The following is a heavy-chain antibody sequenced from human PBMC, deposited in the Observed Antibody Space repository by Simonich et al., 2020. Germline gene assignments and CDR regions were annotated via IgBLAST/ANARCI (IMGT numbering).Heavy chain of an antibody. CDR3: ARDGERYCGGDCYSYFDY. J-gene: IGHJ4*02. D-gene: IGHD2-21*02. CDR2: IAYDGSNK. V-gene: IGHV3-30*07. CDR1: GFTFSSYA. Sequence: QVQLVESGGGVVQPGRSLRLSCAASGFTFSSYAMHWFRQAPGKGLEWVEVIAYDGSNKYYADAVKGRFTIARDNSKNTLYLQMNSLRAEDTAVYYCARDGERYCGGDCYSYFDYWGQGTLVTVSS.